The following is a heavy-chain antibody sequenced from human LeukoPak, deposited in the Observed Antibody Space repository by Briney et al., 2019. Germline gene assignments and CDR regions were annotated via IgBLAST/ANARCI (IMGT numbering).Heavy chain of an antibody. CDR1: GFTFSSYW. V-gene: IGHV3-7*01. J-gene: IGHJ4*02. CDR2: IKQDGSEK. D-gene: IGHD4-11*01. CDR3: AREYYSNYLDY. Sequence: GGSLRLSCAASGFTFSSYWMSWVRQAPGKGLEWVANIKQDGSEKYYVDSVKGRFTISRDNAKNALYLQMTSLRAEDTAVYYCAREYYSNYLDYWGQGTLVTVSS.